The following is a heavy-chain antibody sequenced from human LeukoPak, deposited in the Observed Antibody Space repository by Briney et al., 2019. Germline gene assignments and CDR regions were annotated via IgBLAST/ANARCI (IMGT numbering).Heavy chain of an antibody. CDR3: ARASGAPYYYYGMDV. V-gene: IGHV3-53*01. J-gene: IGHJ6*02. D-gene: IGHD2-15*01. CDR2: IYSGGSR. CDR1: GFTFSSYS. Sequence: GGSLRLSCAASGFTFSSYSMNWVRQAPGKGLEGVSVIYSGGSRYYSDSVRGRCTISRYNSTNTLYLQMNSLRAEDTAVYYCARASGAPYYYYGMDVWGQGTTVTVSS.